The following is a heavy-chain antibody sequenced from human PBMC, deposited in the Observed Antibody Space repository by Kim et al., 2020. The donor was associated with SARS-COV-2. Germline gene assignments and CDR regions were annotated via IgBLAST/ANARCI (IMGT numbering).Heavy chain of an antibody. Sequence: GGSLRLSCAASGFTLSSYLMSWVRQAPGKGLEWVSTISGSDTYYADSLKGRSTITRDSAKNTLYLQMNSLRAEDTAVYYCDKGRSGSKSPDYWGQGTLVT. CDR3: DKGRSGSKSPDY. CDR2: ISGSDT. V-gene: IGHV3-23*01. CDR1: GFTLSSYL. D-gene: IGHD1-26*01. J-gene: IGHJ4*02.